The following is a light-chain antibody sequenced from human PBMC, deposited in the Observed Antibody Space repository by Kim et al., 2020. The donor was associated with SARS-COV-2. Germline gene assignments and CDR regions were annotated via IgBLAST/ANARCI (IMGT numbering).Light chain of an antibody. CDR3: QVWDSSSDHLWV. J-gene: IGLJ3*02. Sequence: PGKTARSTCGGNNIGSKSVHWYQQKPGQAPVLVIYYDSDRPSGIPERFSGSNSGNTATLTISRVEAGDEADYYCQVWDSSSDHLWVFGGGTQLTVL. CDR1: NIGSKS. CDR2: YDS. V-gene: IGLV3-21*04.